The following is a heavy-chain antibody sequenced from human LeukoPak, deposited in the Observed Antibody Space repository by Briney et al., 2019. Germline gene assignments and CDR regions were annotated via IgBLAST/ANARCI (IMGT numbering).Heavy chain of an antibody. CDR1: AYTFTSYD. CDR2: MNPNSGKT. CDR3: ARTIVVVVAATLEAGYYYGMDV. J-gene: IGHJ6*02. V-gene: IGHV1-8*01. D-gene: IGHD2-15*01. Sequence: ASVKVSCKASAYTFTSYDINWVRQATGQGLEWMGWMNPNSGKTGYAQKFQGRVTMTRNTSISTAYMELSSLRSEDTAVYYCARTIVVVVAATLEAGYYYGMDVWGQGTTVTVSS.